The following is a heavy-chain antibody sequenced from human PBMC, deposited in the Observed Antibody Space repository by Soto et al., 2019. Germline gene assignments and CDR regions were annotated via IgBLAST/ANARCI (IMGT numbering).Heavy chain of an antibody. Sequence: GGSLRLSCAASGFTFILYEMNWVRQAPGKGLEWVSYISSSGSTIYYADSVKGRFTISRDNAKNSLYLQMNSLRAEDTAVYYCARSRGPYYYDSSGYFDYWGQGTLVTVSS. CDR1: GFTFILYE. J-gene: IGHJ4*02. V-gene: IGHV3-48*03. D-gene: IGHD3-22*01. CDR3: ARSRGPYYYDSSGYFDY. CDR2: ISSSGSTI.